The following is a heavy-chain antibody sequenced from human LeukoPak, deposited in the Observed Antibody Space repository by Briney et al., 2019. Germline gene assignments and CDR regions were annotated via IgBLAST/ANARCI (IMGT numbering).Heavy chain of an antibody. D-gene: IGHD3-10*01. V-gene: IGHV4-34*01. CDR1: GGSFSGYY. J-gene: IGHJ5*02. CDR3: ARVPPRLPSASRAMVRGVAGNWFDP. CDR2: INHSGST. Sequence: PSETLSLTCAVYGGSFSGYYWSWIRQPPGKGLEWIGEINHSGSTNYNPSLKSRVTISVDTSKNQFSLKLSSVTAVDTAVYYCARVPPRLPSASRAMVRGVAGNWFDPWGQGTLVTVSS.